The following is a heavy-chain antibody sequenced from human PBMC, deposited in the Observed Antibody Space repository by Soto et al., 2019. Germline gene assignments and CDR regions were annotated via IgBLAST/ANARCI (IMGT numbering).Heavy chain of an antibody. CDR1: GFTFSTYW. V-gene: IGHV3-74*01. J-gene: IGHJ5*02. CDR3: ATVATHSYNGIDP. D-gene: IGHD3-3*02. CDR2: INADGSTT. Sequence: EVQLVESGGGLVQPGGSLRLSCAASGFTFSTYWMHWVRQAPGKGLVWVSRINADGSTTTYADSVKGQFTISRDNAKNTLYLQMNSLRPEDTAVYFCATVATHSYNGIDPWGQGTLVTISS.